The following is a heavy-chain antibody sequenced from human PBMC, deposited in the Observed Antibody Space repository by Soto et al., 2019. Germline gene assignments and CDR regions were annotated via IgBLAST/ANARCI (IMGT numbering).Heavy chain of an antibody. Sequence: VGSLRLSCETSWFTPISDFMSWVRQAPGKGLEWVSGIDASDGSTYYADSVRGRFSISKDSSKNSLYLQMNSLRAEDTAVYYCAGETFPWAFDLWGRGTLVTVSS. D-gene: IGHD2-21*01. CDR1: WFTPISDF. J-gene: IGHJ2*01. CDR3: AGETFPWAFDL. CDR2: IDASDGST. V-gene: IGHV3-23*01.